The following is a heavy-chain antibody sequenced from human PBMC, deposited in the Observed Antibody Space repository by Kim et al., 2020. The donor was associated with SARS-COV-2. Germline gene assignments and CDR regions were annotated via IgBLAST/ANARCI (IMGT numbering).Heavy chain of an antibody. D-gene: IGHD3-3*01. J-gene: IGHJ6*02. CDR1: GFTFSSYG. Sequence: GGSLRLSCAASGFTFSSYGMHWVRQAPGKGLEWVAVISYDGSNKYYADSVKGRFTISRDNSKNTLYLQMNSLRAEDTAVYYCAKDQKYYDFWSGYFSGLDDAENYSYYGMDVWGQGTTVTVSS. CDR2: ISYDGSNK. V-gene: IGHV3-30*18. CDR3: AKDQKYYDFWSGYFSGLDDAENYSYYGMDV.